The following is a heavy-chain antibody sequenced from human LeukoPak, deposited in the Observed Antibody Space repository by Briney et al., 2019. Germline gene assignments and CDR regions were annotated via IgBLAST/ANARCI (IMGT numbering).Heavy chain of an antibody. CDR2: INYSGST. J-gene: IGHJ4*02. D-gene: IGHD2-2*01. CDR1: GGSISSSNYY. V-gene: IGHV4-39*01. Sequence: SETLSLTCTVSGGSISSSNYYWAWIRQPPGKGLEWIGNINYSGSTYYNPSLKSRVTKSVDKSKNQFSLKLSSVTAADTAVYYCASFFCSTTSCYFDYWGQGTLVTVSS. CDR3: ASFFCSTTSCYFDY.